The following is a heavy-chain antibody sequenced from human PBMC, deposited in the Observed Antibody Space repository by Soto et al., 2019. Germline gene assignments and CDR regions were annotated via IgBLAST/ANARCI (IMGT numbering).Heavy chain of an antibody. D-gene: IGHD5-18*01. CDR1: GFTFSNYA. CDR2: LSDSGSST. V-gene: IGHV3-23*01. Sequence: PGGSLRLSCAASGFTFSNYAMSWVRQAPGKGLEWVSVLSDSGSSTYYAESVKGRFTISRDNSKNTLYLQMNSLRVEDTALYYCAKVDTAMVTDAFDIWGQGTMVTVSS. J-gene: IGHJ3*02. CDR3: AKVDTAMVTDAFDI.